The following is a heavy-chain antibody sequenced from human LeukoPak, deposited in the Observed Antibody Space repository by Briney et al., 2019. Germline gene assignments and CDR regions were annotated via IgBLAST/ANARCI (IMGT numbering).Heavy chain of an antibody. CDR2: ISSSSSTI. D-gene: IGHD2-2*01. CDR3: ARDQPAATYYYYYGMDV. Sequence: GGSLRLSCAASGFTFSSCSMNWVRQAPGKGLEWVSYISSSSSTIYYADSVKGRFTISRDNAKNSLYLQMNSLRDEDTAVYYCARDQPAATYYYYYGMDVWGQGTTVTVSS. V-gene: IGHV3-48*02. J-gene: IGHJ6*02. CDR1: GFTFSSCS.